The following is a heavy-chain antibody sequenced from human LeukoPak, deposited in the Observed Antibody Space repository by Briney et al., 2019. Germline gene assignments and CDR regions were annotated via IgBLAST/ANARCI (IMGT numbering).Heavy chain of an antibody. D-gene: IGHD5-24*01. Sequence: SETLSLTCTVSGGSISSSSYYWGWIRQPPGKGLEWIGSIYYSGSTYYNPSLKSRVTISVDTSKNQFSLKLSSVTAADTAVYYCARLRRRLQLSPSDAFDIWGQGTMVTVSS. CDR1: GGSISSSSYY. CDR2: IYYSGST. J-gene: IGHJ3*02. CDR3: ARLRRRLQLSPSDAFDI. V-gene: IGHV4-39*01.